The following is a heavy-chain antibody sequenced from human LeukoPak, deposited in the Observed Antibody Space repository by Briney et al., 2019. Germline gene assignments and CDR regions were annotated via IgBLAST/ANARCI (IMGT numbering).Heavy chain of an antibody. CDR1: GFTFSSYS. D-gene: IGHD2-2*02. CDR3: ARYYCSSTSCYNAFDI. V-gene: IGHV3-21*01. J-gene: IGHJ3*02. CDR2: ISSSSSYI. Sequence: GGSLRLSCAASGFTFSSYSMNWVRQAPGKGLEWVSSISSSSSYIYYADSVKGRFTISRDNAKNSLYLQMNSLRAEDTAVYYCARYYCSSTSCYNAFDIWGQGTMVTVSS.